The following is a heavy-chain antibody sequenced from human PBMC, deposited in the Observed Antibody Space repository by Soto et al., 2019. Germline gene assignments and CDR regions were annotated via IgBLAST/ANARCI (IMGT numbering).Heavy chain of an antibody. V-gene: IGHV4-59*11. J-gene: IGHJ6*02. CDR1: GGSINNHY. CDR3: AREPGSSRTLYYYYGMDV. D-gene: IGHD6-13*01. Sequence: SETLSLTCTVSGGSINNHYWSWIRQPPEKGLEWIGYIYYTGSTNYNPSLKSRVTMSVDTSKNQFSLNLTSLTAADTAVYYCAREPGSSRTLYYYYGMDVWGQGTTVTVSS. CDR2: IYYTGST.